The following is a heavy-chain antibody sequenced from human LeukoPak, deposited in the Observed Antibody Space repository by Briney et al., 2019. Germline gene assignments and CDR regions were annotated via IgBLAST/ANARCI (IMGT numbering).Heavy chain of an antibody. D-gene: IGHD2-2*01. V-gene: IGHV4-30-4*01. CDR2: IYYSGST. CDR3: ARTKSVPAASIGFDP. Sequence: PSETLSLTCTVSGGSISSGDYYWSWIRQPPGKGLEWIGYIYYSGSTYYNPSLKSRVTISVDTSKNQFSLKLSSVTAADTAVYYCARTKSVPAASIGFDPWGQGTLVTVSS. CDR1: GGSISSGDYY. J-gene: IGHJ5*02.